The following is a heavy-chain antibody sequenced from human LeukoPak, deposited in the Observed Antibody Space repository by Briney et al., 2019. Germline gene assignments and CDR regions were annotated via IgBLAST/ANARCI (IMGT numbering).Heavy chain of an antibody. Sequence: PGRSLRLSCAASGFTFSSYAMHWVRQAPGKGLEWVAVISYDGSNKYYTDSVKGRFTISRDNSKNTLYLQMNSLRAEDTAVYYCARDGEWSFDYWGQGTLVTVSS. J-gene: IGHJ4*02. D-gene: IGHD3-10*01. CDR1: GFTFSSYA. CDR3: ARDGEWSFDY. V-gene: IGHV3-30-3*01. CDR2: ISYDGSNK.